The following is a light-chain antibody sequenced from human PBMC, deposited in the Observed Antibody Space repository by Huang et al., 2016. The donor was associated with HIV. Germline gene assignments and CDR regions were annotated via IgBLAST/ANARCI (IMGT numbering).Light chain of an antibody. J-gene: IGKJ3*01. Sequence: EIVLTQSPDTLSLSPGESVALSCRASHNVTNDYLAWYQHKSGQAPRLLIYGSSGRATGTPARFSGSGSGTDFSLTIDTLEPEDFALYYCQQYSSSPWTFGPGTKLEIK. CDR3: QQYSSSPWT. V-gene: IGKV3-20*01. CDR1: HNVTNDY. CDR2: GSS.